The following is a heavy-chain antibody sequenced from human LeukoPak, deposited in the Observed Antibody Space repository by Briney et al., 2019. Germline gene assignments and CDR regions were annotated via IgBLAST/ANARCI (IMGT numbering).Heavy chain of an antibody. D-gene: IGHD3-10*01. J-gene: IGHJ5*02. Sequence: PGGSLRLSCAAYRFIFSSYGMHWVRQAPGKGLEWVAVISYDESNKYYADPVKGRFTISRDNSKNTLYLQMNSLRAEDTAVYYCAKDHSGSYYPNWSDRWGQGTRVTVSS. CDR3: AKDHSGSYYPNWSDR. CDR2: ISYDESNK. V-gene: IGHV3-30*18. CDR1: RFIFSSYG.